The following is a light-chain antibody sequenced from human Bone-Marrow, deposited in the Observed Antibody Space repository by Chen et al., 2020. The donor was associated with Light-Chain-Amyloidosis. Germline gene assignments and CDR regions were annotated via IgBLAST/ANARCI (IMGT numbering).Light chain of an antibody. V-gene: IGLV3-21*02. Sequence: SYVLTQPSSVSVAPGQTATIACGGNNIGSTSVHWYQQTPGQAPLLVVYDDSDRPSGIPARLSGSNSGNTATLTITSVEAGDEADYYCHVWDSSREHAVFGGGTKLTVL. J-gene: IGLJ2*01. CDR2: DDS. CDR3: HVWDSSREHAV. CDR1: NIGSTS.